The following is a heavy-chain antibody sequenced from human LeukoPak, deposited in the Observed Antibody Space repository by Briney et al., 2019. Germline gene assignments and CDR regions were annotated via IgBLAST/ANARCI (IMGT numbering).Heavy chain of an antibody. Sequence: SETLSLTCAVYGGSFSGYYWSWIRQPPGEGLEWIGEINHSEGTHYNPSLKSRVTISVDTSKNQFSLKLSSVTAADTALYYCARGTAVAGIPNMDVWGKGTTVTVSS. CDR3: ARGTAVAGIPNMDV. V-gene: IGHV4-34*01. CDR2: INHSEGT. CDR1: GGSFSGYY. J-gene: IGHJ6*03. D-gene: IGHD6-19*01.